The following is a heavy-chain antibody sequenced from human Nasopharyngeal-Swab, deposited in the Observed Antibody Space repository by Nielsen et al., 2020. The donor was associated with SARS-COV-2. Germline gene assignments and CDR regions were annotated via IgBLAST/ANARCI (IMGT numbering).Heavy chain of an antibody. J-gene: IGHJ3*02. Sequence: GGSLRLSCKASGYNFATYWIGWVRQMPGEGLRWMGLIYPGDSDTRYSPSLQGQDTISADRSITTAYLQWSSLKASDTAMYYCARLPMRAASGRGAFDIWGQGTMVTVSS. CDR2: IYPGDSDT. V-gene: IGHV5-51*01. CDR3: ARLPMRAASGRGAFDI. CDR1: GYNFATYW. D-gene: IGHD6-13*01.